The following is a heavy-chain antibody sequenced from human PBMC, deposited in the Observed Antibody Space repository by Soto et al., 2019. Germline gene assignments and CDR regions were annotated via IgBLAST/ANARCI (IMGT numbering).Heavy chain of an antibody. V-gene: IGHV1-18*01. CDR1: GYTFTNYG. CDR3: ARGEYRYGHDY. J-gene: IGHJ1*01. CDR2: VSTYNGKT. D-gene: IGHD5-18*01. Sequence: ASVKVSCKASGYTFTNYGISWVRQAPGQGLEWVGWVSTYNGKTDSAQKLQGRVSMTTDTSASTAYMELRSLRSDDTAVYYCARGEYRYGHDYWARGTLVPVSS.